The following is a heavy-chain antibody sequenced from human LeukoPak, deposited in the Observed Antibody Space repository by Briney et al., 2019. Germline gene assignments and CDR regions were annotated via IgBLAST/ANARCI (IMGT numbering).Heavy chain of an antibody. CDR3: AADYSYYDSSGPMGY. CDR1: GFTFTSSA. Sequence: SVKVSCKASGFTFTSSAMQWVRQARGQRLEWIGWIVVGSGNTNYAQKFQGRVTITRDMSTSTAYMELSSLRSEDTAVYYCAADYSYYDSSGPMGYWGQGTLVTVSS. J-gene: IGHJ4*02. V-gene: IGHV1-58*02. CDR2: IVVGSGNT. D-gene: IGHD3-22*01.